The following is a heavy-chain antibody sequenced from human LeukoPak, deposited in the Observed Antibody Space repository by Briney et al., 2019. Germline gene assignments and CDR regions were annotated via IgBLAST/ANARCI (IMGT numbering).Heavy chain of an antibody. CDR1: DGSINGYY. V-gene: IGHV4-59*01. D-gene: IGHD6-13*01. Sequence: SETLSLTCTVSDGSINGYYWRWIRQPPGKGLDGIGYMYSGGTTNYSPSLKSRVTISEDMSKNQFSLKLPSVTAADPAVYYCARHSGHSSTNDAFDIWGQGTVVIVSS. CDR2: MYSGGTT. CDR3: ARHSGHSSTNDAFDI. J-gene: IGHJ3*02.